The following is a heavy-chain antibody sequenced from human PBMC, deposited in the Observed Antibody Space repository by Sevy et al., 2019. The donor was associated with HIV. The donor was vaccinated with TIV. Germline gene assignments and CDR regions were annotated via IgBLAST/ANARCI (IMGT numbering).Heavy chain of an antibody. D-gene: IGHD3-10*01. V-gene: IGHV1-18*01. CDR2: IGPYNGNI. Sequence: ASVKVSCKASGYTFDSHGISWVRQAPGQGLEYMGWIGPYNGNIKYAQNIQDRVTMTTDSSTSTAYMELSSLRSDDTAVYFCARISTPRGKFNWFDPWGQGTLVTVSS. CDR1: GYTFDSHG. CDR3: ARISTPRGKFNWFDP. J-gene: IGHJ5*02.